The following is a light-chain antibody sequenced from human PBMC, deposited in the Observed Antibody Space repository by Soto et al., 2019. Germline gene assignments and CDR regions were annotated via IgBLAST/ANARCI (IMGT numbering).Light chain of an antibody. CDR2: DTS. CDR3: QQRSNWPLVT. CDR1: QSVRSY. V-gene: IGKV3-11*01. J-gene: IGKJ3*01. Sequence: EIVLTQSPATLSLSPWERATLSCRASQSVRSYLAWYQQKPGQPPRLLIYDTSNRATGIPARFSGSGYGTDFTLTISSLDPEDFAVYYCQQRSNWPLVTFGPGTKVDIK.